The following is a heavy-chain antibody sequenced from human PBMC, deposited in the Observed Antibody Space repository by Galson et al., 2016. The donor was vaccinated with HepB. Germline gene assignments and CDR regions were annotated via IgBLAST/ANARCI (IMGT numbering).Heavy chain of an antibody. CDR2: VSGAGGTT. J-gene: IGHJ1*01. CDR3: ARDRGSGYYHSSGYFHQ. D-gene: IGHD3-22*01. Sequence: SLRLSCAASGFTFSSYAMSWVRQAPGQGLEWVFTVSGAGGTTYYADSVKGRFTTSRDNSNNKVYLEMSSLRPEDTAMYYCARDRGSGYYHSSGYFHQWGQGTLVTVSS. V-gene: IGHV3-23*01. CDR1: GFTFSSYA.